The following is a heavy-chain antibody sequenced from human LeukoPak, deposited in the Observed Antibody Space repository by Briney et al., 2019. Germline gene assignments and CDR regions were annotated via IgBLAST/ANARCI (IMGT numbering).Heavy chain of an antibody. D-gene: IGHD6-13*01. CDR3: AKEPRIAAARYMDV. CDR2: ISSSSSYI. CDR1: GFTFSSYS. V-gene: IGHV3-21*01. Sequence: GGSLRLSCAASGFTFSSYSMNWVRQAPGKGLEWVSSISSSSSYIYYADSVKGRFTISRDNSKNTLYLQMNSLRAEDTAVYYCAKEPRIAAARYMDVWGKGTTVTISS. J-gene: IGHJ6*03.